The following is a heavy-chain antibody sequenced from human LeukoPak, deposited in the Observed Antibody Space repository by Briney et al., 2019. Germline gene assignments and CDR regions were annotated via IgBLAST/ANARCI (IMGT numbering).Heavy chain of an antibody. CDR2: INPRDGET. J-gene: IGHJ4*02. CDR1: GYTFTGYY. CDR3: GRDWELRFHQGGLDY. V-gene: IGHV1-2*06. Sequence: GASVKVSCKASGYTFTGYYIHWVRQAPGQGLEWMGRINPRDGETNFAQKFQGRVAMTSDTSISTAYMELSGLRFDDTAVYYCGRDWELRFHQGGLDYWGQGALVTVSS. D-gene: IGHD3-3*01.